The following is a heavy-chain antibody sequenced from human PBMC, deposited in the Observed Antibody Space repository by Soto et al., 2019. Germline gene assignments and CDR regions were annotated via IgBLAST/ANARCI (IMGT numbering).Heavy chain of an antibody. V-gene: IGHV3-43*01. CDR1: GFTFDDYT. CDR3: AKGPGIAAAGPYIFDY. J-gene: IGHJ4*02. CDR2: ISWDGGST. D-gene: IGHD6-13*01. Sequence: PGGSLRLSCAASGFTFDDYTMHWVRQAPGKGLEWVSLISWDGGSTYYADSVKGRFTISRDNSKNSLYLQMNSLRTEDTALYYCAKGPGIAAAGPYIFDYWGQGTLVTVSS.